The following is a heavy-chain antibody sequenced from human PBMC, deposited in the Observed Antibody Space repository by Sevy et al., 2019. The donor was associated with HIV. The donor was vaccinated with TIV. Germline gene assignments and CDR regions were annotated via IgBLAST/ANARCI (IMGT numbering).Heavy chain of an antibody. CDR3: ARRYYESSGPVKAAAAFDI. CDR2: IIPIFGTA. J-gene: IGHJ3*02. Sequence: ASVKVSCKASGGTFSSYAISWVRQAPGQGLEWMGGIIPIFGTANYAQKFQGRVTITADKSTSTAYMELSSLRSEDTAVYYCARRYYESSGPVKAAAAFDIWGQGTMVTVSS. V-gene: IGHV1-69*06. D-gene: IGHD3-22*01. CDR1: GGTFSSYA.